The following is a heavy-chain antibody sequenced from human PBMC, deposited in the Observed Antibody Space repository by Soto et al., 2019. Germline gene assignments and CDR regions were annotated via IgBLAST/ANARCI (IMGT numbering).Heavy chain of an antibody. J-gene: IGHJ5*02. Sequence: SVKVSCKASGGTFGSDAITWVRQAPGQGLEWVGRIIPIFGTTNYAQNLQGRVTISADKSTLTSYMELHSLTSDDTALYYCARDRTDSGYYTNWLDPWDQGTQVTVSS. CDR1: GGTFGSDA. CDR3: ARDRTDSGYYTNWLDP. D-gene: IGHD3-22*01. CDR2: IIPIFGTT. V-gene: IGHV1-69*06.